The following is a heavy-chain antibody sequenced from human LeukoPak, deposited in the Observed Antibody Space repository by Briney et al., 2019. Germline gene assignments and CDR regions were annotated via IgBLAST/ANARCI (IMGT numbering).Heavy chain of an antibody. CDR1: GFTFSSYW. CDR3: ARPYDSSGYYYSY. V-gene: IGHV3-7*01. CDR2: IKQDGSEK. J-gene: IGHJ4*02. Sequence: GGSLRLSCAASGFTFSSYWMSWVRQAPGKGLEWVANIKQDGSEKYYVDSVKGRFTISRDNAKNSLYLQLNSLRAEDTAVYYCARPYDSSGYYYSYWGQGTLVTVSS. D-gene: IGHD3-22*01.